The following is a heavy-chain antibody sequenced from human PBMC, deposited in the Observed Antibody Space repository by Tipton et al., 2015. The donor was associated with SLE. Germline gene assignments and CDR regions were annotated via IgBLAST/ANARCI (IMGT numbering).Heavy chain of an antibody. D-gene: IGHD2-15*01. CDR3: ASSDCGGGRCHGAFDI. J-gene: IGHJ3*02. CDR1: GFSFSTYG. CDR2: IRNGGGKSDGKT. Sequence: SLRLSCSPSGFSFSTYGMAWVRQPPGKGLEWVSTIRNGGGKSDGKTYYAESVRGRFTISRDTSKNTIYLQMDSLRAEDTALYYCASSDCGGGRCHGAFDIWGQGTMVIVST. V-gene: IGHV3-23*01.